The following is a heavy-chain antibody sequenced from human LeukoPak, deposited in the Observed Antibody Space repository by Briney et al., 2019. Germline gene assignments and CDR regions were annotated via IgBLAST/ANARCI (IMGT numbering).Heavy chain of an antibody. V-gene: IGHV1-3*01. Sequence: ASVKVSCTASGYTFTSYAMHWVRQAPGQRLEWMGWINAGNGNTKYSQKFQGRVTMTRNTSISTAYMELSSLRSEDTAVYYCARGSDFDYWGQGTLVTVSS. CDR1: GYTFTSYA. J-gene: IGHJ4*02. D-gene: IGHD3-10*01. CDR2: INAGNGNT. CDR3: ARGSDFDY.